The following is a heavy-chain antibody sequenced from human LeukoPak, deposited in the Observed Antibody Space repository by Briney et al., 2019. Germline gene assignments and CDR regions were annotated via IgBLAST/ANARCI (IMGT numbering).Heavy chain of an antibody. J-gene: IGHJ4*02. D-gene: IGHD6-19*01. Sequence: ASVKVSSKPSGGTFSNYAISWLRQAPGQGPEWMGRIIPMFGIANYAQRFEGRVTITADKSTNTVYMEMSSLRSEDTAVYYCATPPSPRYSSGWLPYWGQGTLVIVSS. CDR2: IIPMFGIA. CDR1: GGTFSNYA. CDR3: ATPPSPRYSSGWLPY. V-gene: IGHV1-69*04.